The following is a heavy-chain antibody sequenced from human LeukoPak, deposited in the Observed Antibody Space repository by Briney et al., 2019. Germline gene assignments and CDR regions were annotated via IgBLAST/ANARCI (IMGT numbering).Heavy chain of an antibody. D-gene: IGHD3-10*01. CDR1: GFTFSSYE. CDR2: I. Sequence: GGSLRLSCAASGFTFSSYEMNWVRQAPGKGLEWVSSIYYADSVKGRFTISRDNAKNSLYLQMNSLRAEDTAVYYCARAGFVGGFDYWGQGTLVTVSS. CDR3: ARAGFVGGFDY. J-gene: IGHJ4*02. V-gene: IGHV3-21*01.